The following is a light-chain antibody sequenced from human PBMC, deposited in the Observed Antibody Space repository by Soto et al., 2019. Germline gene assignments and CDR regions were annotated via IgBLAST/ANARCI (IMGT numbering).Light chain of an antibody. CDR2: KVN. V-gene: IGLV2-14*01. CDR1: GSNVGGSKY. Sequence: QSALPQPASVSGSPGQSITISGTETGSNVGGSKYVSWYQQYPGKVPKLLINKVNNRPSGVSNRFSGSKSGNTASLTISGLLAEDEADYFCTSSTSDSLYVFGSGTKVTVL. CDR3: TSSTSDSLYV. J-gene: IGLJ1*01.